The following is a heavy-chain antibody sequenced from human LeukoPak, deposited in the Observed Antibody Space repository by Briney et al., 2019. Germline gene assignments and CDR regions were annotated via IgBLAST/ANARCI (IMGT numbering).Heavy chain of an antibody. D-gene: IGHD3-3*01. V-gene: IGHV4-59*11. Sequence: NASETLSLTCTVSGGSISSHYWSWIRQPPGKGLEWIGYIYYSGSTNYNPSLKSRVTISVDTSKNQFSLKLSSVTAADTAVYYCAGETIDFSRYYYYYYMDVWGKGTTVAVSS. J-gene: IGHJ6*03. CDR3: AGETIDFSRYYYYYYMDV. CDR2: IYYSGST. CDR1: GGSISSHY.